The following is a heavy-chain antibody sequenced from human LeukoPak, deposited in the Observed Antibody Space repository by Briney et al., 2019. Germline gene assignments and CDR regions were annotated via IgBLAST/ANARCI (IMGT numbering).Heavy chain of an antibody. CDR2: ISSSSSYI. Sequence: GGSLRLSCAASGFTFSSYSMNWVRQAPGKGLEWVSSISSSSSYIYYADSVKGRFTISRDNAKNSLYLQMNSLRAEDTTVYYCARDRNDFWSGYPYYYYYGMDVRGQGTTVTVSS. V-gene: IGHV3-21*01. J-gene: IGHJ6*02. CDR1: GFTFSSYS. D-gene: IGHD3-3*01. CDR3: ARDRNDFWSGYPYYYYYGMDV.